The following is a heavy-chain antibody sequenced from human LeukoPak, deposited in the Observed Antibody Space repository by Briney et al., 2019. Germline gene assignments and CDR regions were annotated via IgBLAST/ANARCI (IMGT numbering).Heavy chain of an antibody. CDR2: ISTYNGNT. CDR3: ARGAAAGDFDY. D-gene: IGHD6-13*01. V-gene: IGHV1-18*01. J-gene: IGHJ4*02. CDR1: GYTFTSYA. Sequence: ASVKVSCKPSGYTFTSYALSWVRQAPGQGLEWMGWISTYNGNTNYAQKLQGRVTMTTDTSTSTAYMELRSLRSDDTAVYYCARGAAAGDFDYWGQGTLVTVSS.